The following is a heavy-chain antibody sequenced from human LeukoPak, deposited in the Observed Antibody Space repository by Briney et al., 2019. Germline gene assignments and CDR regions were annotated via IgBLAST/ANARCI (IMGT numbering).Heavy chain of an antibody. Sequence: SETLSLTCTVYGGSISSYYWSWIRQPPGKGLEWIGYIYYSGSTNYHPSLKSRVTISVDTSKNQFSLQLSSVTPAHTAVYYCARVRRSNWGNYFDYWGQGTLVTVSS. CDR2: IYYSGST. V-gene: IGHV4-59*01. CDR1: GGSISSYY. J-gene: IGHJ4*02. CDR3: ARVRRSNWGNYFDY. D-gene: IGHD7-27*01.